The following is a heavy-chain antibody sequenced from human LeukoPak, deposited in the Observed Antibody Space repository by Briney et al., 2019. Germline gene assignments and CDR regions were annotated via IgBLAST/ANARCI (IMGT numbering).Heavy chain of an antibody. Sequence: PGGSLRLSCAASGFTFSSYAMTWVRQAPGKGLEWVSAVSGSGGSTYYADSVKGRFTISRDNSKNTPYLQMNRLRAEDTAVYYCAKGLVDYFDYWGQGTLVTVSS. CDR3: AKGLVDYFDY. D-gene: IGHD2-8*02. CDR1: GFTFSSYA. J-gene: IGHJ4*02. CDR2: VSGSGGST. V-gene: IGHV3-23*01.